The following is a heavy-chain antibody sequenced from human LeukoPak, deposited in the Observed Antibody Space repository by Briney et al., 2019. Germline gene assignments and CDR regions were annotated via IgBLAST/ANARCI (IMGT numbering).Heavy chain of an antibody. V-gene: IGHV1-24*01. Sequence: GASVKVSCKVSGYTLTELSMHWVRQAPGKGLEWMGGFDPEDGETIYAQKFQGRVTMTEDTSTDTAYMELSSLRSEDTAVYYCATVARGGYSGYDYRDYFDYWGQGTLVTVFS. CDR3: ATVARGGYSGYDYRDYFDY. CDR2: FDPEDGET. CDR1: GYTLTELS. D-gene: IGHD5-12*01. J-gene: IGHJ4*02.